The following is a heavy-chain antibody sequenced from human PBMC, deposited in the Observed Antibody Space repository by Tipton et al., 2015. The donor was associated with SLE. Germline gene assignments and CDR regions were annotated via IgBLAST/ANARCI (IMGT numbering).Heavy chain of an antibody. J-gene: IGHJ3*02. CDR2: ISSSSSTI. D-gene: IGHD2-2*01. CDR3: ARGGSRVVVPAGAFDI. V-gene: IGHV3-48*01. Sequence: SLRLSCAASGFTFSSYSMNWVRQAPGKGLEWVSYISSSSSTIYYADSVKGRFTISRDNAKNSLYLQMNSLRAEDTAVYYCARGGSRVVVPAGAFDIWGQGTMVTVSS. CDR1: GFTFSSYS.